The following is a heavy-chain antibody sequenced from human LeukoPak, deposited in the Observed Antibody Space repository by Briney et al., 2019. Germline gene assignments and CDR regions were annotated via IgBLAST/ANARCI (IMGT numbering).Heavy chain of an antibody. D-gene: IGHD5-18*01. CDR3: ARGWDTAMVAPLDY. Sequence: GRSLRLSCAASGFTFSSYAMHWVRQAPGKGLEWVAVISYDGSNKYYADSVKGRFTISRDNSKNTLYLQMNSLRAEDTAVYDCARGWDTAMVAPLDYWGQGTLVTVSS. V-gene: IGHV3-30*01. CDR2: ISYDGSNK. CDR1: GFTFSSYA. J-gene: IGHJ4*02.